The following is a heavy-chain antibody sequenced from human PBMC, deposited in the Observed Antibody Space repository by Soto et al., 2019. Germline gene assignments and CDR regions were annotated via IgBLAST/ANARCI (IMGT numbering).Heavy chain of an antibody. CDR1: GGSISSYY. D-gene: IGHD6-13*01. J-gene: IGHJ5*02. CDR3: ARARAPLYSSSWYWFDP. Sequence: SETLSLTCTVSGGSISSYYLSWIRQPPGKGLEWIGYIYYSGSTNYNPSLKSRVTISVDTSKNQFSLKLSSVTAADTAVYYCARARAPLYSSSWYWFDPWGQGTLVTVSS. V-gene: IGHV4-59*08. CDR2: IYYSGST.